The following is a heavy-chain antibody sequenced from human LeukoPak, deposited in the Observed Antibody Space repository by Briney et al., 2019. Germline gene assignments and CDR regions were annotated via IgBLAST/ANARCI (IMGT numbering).Heavy chain of an antibody. CDR3: AKDTETRSPDVLRYFDWPSS. J-gene: IGHJ5*02. D-gene: IGHD3-9*01. V-gene: IGHV3-23*01. Sequence: GGSLRLSCAASGFTFSSYAMSWVRQAPGKGLEWVSAISGSGGSTYYADSVKGRFTISRDNSKNTLYLQMSSLRAEDTAVYYCAKDTETRSPDVLRYFDWPSSWGQGTLVTVSS. CDR1: GFTFSSYA. CDR2: ISGSGGST.